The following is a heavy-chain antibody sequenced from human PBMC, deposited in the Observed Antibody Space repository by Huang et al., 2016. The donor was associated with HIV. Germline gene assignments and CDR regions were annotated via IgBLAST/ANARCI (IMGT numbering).Heavy chain of an antibody. CDR2: IDYMGDS. CDR1: GGSISGSRYY. Sequence: QLQLQESGPGPVKPSATLSLTCSVSGGSISGSRYYWGWIRQPPGKGLGVIASIDYMGDSHDSPSLKSRVTISVDTSKNQFSLKLSSVTAADTAVYYCARGQSGPSQWLASLGNYYYYMDVWGKGTTVTVSS. D-gene: IGHD6-19*01. CDR3: ARGQSGPSQWLASLGNYYYYMDV. J-gene: IGHJ6*03. V-gene: IGHV4-39*01.